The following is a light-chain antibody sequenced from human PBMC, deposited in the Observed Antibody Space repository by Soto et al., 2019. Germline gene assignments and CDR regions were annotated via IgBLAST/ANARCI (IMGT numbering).Light chain of an antibody. Sequence: EIVMTQSPATLSESPGAGATLSCKASQNVYNNLAWYQQRPGQPPRLLIYDASTRATGISARFSGSGYGTEFTLTISSLQSEDFAVYFCQQCRNWPLTFGGGTKVDIK. CDR2: DAS. CDR1: QNVYNN. CDR3: QQCRNWPLT. J-gene: IGKJ4*01. V-gene: IGKV3-15*01.